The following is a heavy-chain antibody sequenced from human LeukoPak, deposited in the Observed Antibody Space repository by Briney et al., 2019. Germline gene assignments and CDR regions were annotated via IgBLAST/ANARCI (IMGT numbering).Heavy chain of an antibody. J-gene: IGHJ4*02. CDR1: GFTVSSNY. V-gene: IGHV3-66*01. CDR3: ASLGVVTANDY. Sequence: GGSRRLSCAASGFTVSSNYMSWVRQAPGKGLEWVSVIYSGGSTYYADSVKGRFTISRDNSKNTLYLQMNSLRAEDTAVYYCASLGVVTANDYWGQGTLVTVSS. CDR2: IYSGGST. D-gene: IGHD2-21*02.